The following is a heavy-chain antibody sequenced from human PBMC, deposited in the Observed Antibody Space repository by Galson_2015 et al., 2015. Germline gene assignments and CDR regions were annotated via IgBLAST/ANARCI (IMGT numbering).Heavy chain of an antibody. CDR1: GYTFTSYA. CDR3: ARESDARYYYGMDV. V-gene: IGHV7-4-1*02. J-gene: IGHJ6*02. CDR2: INTNTGNP. Sequence: SVKVSCKASGYTFTSYAMNWVRQAPGQGLEWMGWINTNTGNPTYTQGFTGRFVFSLDTSVSTAYLQISSLKAEDTAVYYCARESDARYYYGMDVWGQGTTVTVSS.